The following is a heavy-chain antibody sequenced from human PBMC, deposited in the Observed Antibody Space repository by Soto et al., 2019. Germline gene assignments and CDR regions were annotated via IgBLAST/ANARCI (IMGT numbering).Heavy chain of an antibody. J-gene: IGHJ3*02. CDR2: IIPIFGTA. CDR1: GGTFSSYA. Sequence: GASVKVSCKASGGTFSSYAISWVRQAPGQGLEWMGGIIPIFGTANYAQKFQGRVTITADESTSTAYMELSSLRSEDTAVYYCANYIPTRVEVIIGHDAFDIWGQGTMVTVSS. V-gene: IGHV1-69*13. CDR3: ANYIPTRVEVIIGHDAFDI. D-gene: IGHD3-22*01.